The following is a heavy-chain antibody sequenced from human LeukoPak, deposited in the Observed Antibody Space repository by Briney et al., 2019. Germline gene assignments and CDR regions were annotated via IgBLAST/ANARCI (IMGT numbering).Heavy chain of an antibody. CDR3: AKSRTRGAMVRGDFDY. J-gene: IGHJ4*02. CDR1: GFTFSSYA. V-gene: IGHV3-23*01. Sequence: PGGSLRLSCAASGFTFSSYAMSWVRQAPGKGLEWVSAISGSGGSTYYADSVKGRFTISRDNSKNTLYLQMNSLRAEDTAVYYCAKSRTRGAMVRGDFDYWGQGTLVTVSS. D-gene: IGHD3-10*01. CDR2: ISGSGGST.